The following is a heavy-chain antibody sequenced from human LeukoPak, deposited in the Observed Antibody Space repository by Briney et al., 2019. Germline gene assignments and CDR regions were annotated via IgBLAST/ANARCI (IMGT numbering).Heavy chain of an antibody. CDR2: FDPEDGET. CDR3: ATSRQYNWNWVFDY. J-gene: IGHJ4*02. CDR1: GYTLTELS. D-gene: IGHD1-7*01. Sequence: EASVKVSCKVSGYTLTELSMHWVRQAPGKGLEWMGGFDPEDGETIYAQKFQGRVTMTEDTSTDTAYMELSSLRSEDTAVYYCATSRQYNWNWVFDYWGQGTLVTVSS. V-gene: IGHV1-24*01.